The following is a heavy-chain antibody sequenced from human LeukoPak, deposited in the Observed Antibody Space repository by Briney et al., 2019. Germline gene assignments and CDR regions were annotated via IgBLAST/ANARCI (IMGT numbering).Heavy chain of an antibody. CDR3: ARDVGGSLDY. CDR2: IKGDESAR. V-gene: IGHV3-7*01. CDR1: GFTFSTYW. Sequence: PGGSLRLSCAASGFTFSTYWMAWVRQAPGKGLEWVANIKGDESARHQADSVKGRFTISRDNAQNSVYLQMSSLRGEETAVYYCARDVGGSLDYWGQGTLVTVSS. D-gene: IGHD1-26*01. J-gene: IGHJ4*02.